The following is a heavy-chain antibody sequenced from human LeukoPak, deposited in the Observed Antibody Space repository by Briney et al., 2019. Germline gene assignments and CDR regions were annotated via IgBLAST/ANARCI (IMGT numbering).Heavy chain of an antibody. CDR2: ISSSSSYI. Sequence: PGGSLRLSCAASGFTFSSYSMNWVRQAPGKGPEWVSSISSSSSYIYYADSVKGRFTISRDNAKNSLYLQMNSLRAEDTAVYYCARKTGTTGEAFDYWGQGTQVTVSS. V-gene: IGHV3-21*01. D-gene: IGHD1-1*01. CDR3: ARKTGTTGEAFDY. J-gene: IGHJ4*02. CDR1: GFTFSSYS.